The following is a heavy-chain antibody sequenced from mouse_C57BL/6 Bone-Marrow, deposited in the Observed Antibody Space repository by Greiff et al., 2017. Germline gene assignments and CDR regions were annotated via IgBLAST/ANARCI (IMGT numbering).Heavy chain of an antibody. V-gene: IGHV5-9-1*02. Sequence: VQLKESGEGLVKPGGSLKLSCAASGFTFSSYAMSWVRQTPEKRLEWVAYISSGGDYIYYADTVKGRFTISRDNARNTLYLQMSSLKSEDTAMYYCTRGGTTVVAPFDYWGQGTTLTVSS. CDR1: GFTFSSYA. J-gene: IGHJ2*01. D-gene: IGHD1-1*01. CDR3: TRGGTTVVAPFDY. CDR2: ISSGGDYI.